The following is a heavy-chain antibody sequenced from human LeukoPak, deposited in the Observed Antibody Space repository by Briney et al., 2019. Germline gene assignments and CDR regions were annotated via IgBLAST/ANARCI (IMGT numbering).Heavy chain of an antibody. CDR1: GGSISSGDYY. CDR3: ARARGDYGDYQPLDYYYMDV. V-gene: IGHV4-30-4*08. CDR2: IYYGGST. Sequence: SQTLSLTCTVSGGSISSGDYYWSWIRQPPGKGLEWIGYIYYGGSTYYNPSLKSRVTISVDTSKNQFSLKLSSVTAADTAVYYCARARGDYGDYQPLDYYYMDVWGKGTTVTVSS. J-gene: IGHJ6*03. D-gene: IGHD4-17*01.